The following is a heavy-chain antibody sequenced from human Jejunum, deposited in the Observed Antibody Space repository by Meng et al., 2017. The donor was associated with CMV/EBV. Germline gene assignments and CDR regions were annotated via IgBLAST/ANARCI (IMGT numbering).Heavy chain of an antibody. CDR1: GASISSGDYF. CDR3: ATRIPDTSGYYYGVFDF. Sequence: EQGTALATHPQILSLTFTVSGASISSGDYFWTWLRQPPRTCLELIGNIYYNGRTDYTPSLESRVTISLDTSKNQFSLKLTSITVADTAVYYCATRIPDTSGYYYGVFDFWGQGALVTVSS. V-gene: IGHV4-30-4*08. J-gene: IGHJ4*02. D-gene: IGHD3-22*01. CDR2: IYYNGRT.